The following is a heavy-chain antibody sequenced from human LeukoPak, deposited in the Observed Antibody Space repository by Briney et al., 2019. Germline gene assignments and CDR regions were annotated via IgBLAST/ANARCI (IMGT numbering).Heavy chain of an antibody. Sequence: SETLSLTCTVSGGSISSYYWSWIRQPPGKGLEWIGYIYYSESTNYNPSLKSRVTTSVDTSKNQFSLKLSSVTAADTAVYYCARGGYDYNFDYWGQGTLVTVSS. D-gene: IGHD5-24*01. V-gene: IGHV4-59*08. CDR3: ARGGYDYNFDY. CDR2: IYYSEST. CDR1: GGSISSYY. J-gene: IGHJ4*02.